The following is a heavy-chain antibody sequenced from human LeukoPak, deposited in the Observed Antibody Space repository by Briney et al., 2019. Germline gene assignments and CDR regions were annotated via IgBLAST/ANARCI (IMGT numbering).Heavy chain of an antibody. J-gene: IGHJ4*02. CDR1: GFAFGNSW. CDR3: ARDRAYSTFDY. CDR2: IKEDGSVK. V-gene: IGHV3-7*01. Sequence: GGSLRLSCAASGFAFGNSWMTWVRQAPGKGLEWVANIKEDGSVKNYVEYVKGRFTISRDNAKNSLFLQMSSLRVEDTAVYFCARDRAYSTFDYWGQGTLVSVSS. D-gene: IGHD2/OR15-2a*01.